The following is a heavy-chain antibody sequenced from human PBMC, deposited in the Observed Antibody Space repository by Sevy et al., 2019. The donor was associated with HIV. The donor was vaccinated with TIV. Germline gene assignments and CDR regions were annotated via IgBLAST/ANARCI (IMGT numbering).Heavy chain of an antibody. CDR3: ARDLGVMGHSWKDIVTTISTLIFDF. Sequence: GGSLRLSCAASGFTFNSYWMSWVRQAPGRGLEWVANIKQDGSDMYYVDSVKGRFTISRDNAKNSLYLQMNSLRAEDTAVYDCARDLGVMGHSWKDIVTTISTLIFDFWGQGTLVTVSS. CDR2: IKQDGSDM. CDR1: GFTFNSYW. J-gene: IGHJ4*02. D-gene: IGHD5-12*01. V-gene: IGHV3-7*01.